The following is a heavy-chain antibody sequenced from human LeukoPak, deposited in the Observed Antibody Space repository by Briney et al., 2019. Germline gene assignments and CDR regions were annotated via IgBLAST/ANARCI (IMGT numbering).Heavy chain of an antibody. CDR2: IIPIFGTA. CDR1: GGTFRSYA. D-gene: IGHD2-2*01. Sequence: SVKVSCKASGGTFRSYAISWVRQAPGQGLEWMGGIIPIFGTANYAQKFQGRVTITADESTSTAYMELSSLRSEDTAVYYCAREMKLGYCSSTSCFHYAFDIWGQGTMVTVSS. CDR3: AREMKLGYCSSTSCFHYAFDI. J-gene: IGHJ3*02. V-gene: IGHV1-69*13.